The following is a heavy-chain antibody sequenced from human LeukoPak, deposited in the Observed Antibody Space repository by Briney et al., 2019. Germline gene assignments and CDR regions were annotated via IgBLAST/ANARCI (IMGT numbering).Heavy chain of an antibody. V-gene: IGHV3-21*01. CDR1: GFTFSSYS. CDR2: ISSSRSYI. D-gene: IGHD3-3*01. Sequence: PGGSLRLSCAASGFTFSSYSMNWVRQAPGKGLEWVSSISSSRSYIYYADSVKGRFTITRDNAKNSLYLQMNCLRGEDTAVYYCARDPITIFGVVIPSWGQGTLVTVSS. CDR3: ARDPITIFGVVIPS. J-gene: IGHJ5*02.